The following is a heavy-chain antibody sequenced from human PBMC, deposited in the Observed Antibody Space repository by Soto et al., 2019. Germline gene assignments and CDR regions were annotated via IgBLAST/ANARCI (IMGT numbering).Heavy chain of an antibody. Sequence: LSLTCTVSGGSISSYYWSWIRQPPGKGLEWIGYIYYSGSTNYNPSLKSRVTISVDTSKNQFSLKLSSVTAADTAVYYCARLATDIVVVVAATEDGAFDIWGQGTMVTVSS. CDR1: GGSISSYY. V-gene: IGHV4-59*01. D-gene: IGHD2-15*01. J-gene: IGHJ3*02. CDR2: IYYSGST. CDR3: ARLATDIVVVVAATEDGAFDI.